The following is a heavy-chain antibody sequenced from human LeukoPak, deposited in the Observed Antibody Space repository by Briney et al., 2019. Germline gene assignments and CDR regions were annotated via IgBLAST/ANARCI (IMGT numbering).Heavy chain of an antibody. Sequence: GGSLRLSCEASGFTFSSYEMNWVRQAPGKGLEWVSYISSSGSTTYYADSVKGRFTISRDNSKNTLYLQMNSLRAEDTAVYYCAKDSSRDGYNFVYWGQGTLLTVSS. V-gene: IGHV3-48*03. D-gene: IGHD5-24*01. CDR3: AKDSSRDGYNFVY. CDR1: GFTFSSYE. J-gene: IGHJ4*02. CDR2: ISSSGSTT.